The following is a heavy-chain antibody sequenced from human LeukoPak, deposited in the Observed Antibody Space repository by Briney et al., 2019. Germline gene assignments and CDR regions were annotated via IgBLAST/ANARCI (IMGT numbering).Heavy chain of an antibody. Sequence: SGGCLRLSCAASGFTFGDYEMNWVRQAPGKGLEWVSYIGYSGSPIYYADSVKGRFTISRDNARNSLYLQMNSLSAEDTAVYYCARESSPNKFIIVAGTAPFDYWGQGALVTVSS. CDR1: GFTFGDYE. D-gene: IGHD6-19*01. J-gene: IGHJ4*02. CDR2: IGYSGSPI. CDR3: ARESSPNKFIIVAGTAPFDY. V-gene: IGHV3-48*03.